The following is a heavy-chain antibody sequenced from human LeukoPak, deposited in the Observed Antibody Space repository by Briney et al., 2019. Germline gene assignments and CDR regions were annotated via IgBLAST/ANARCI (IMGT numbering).Heavy chain of an antibody. CDR3: ARHSRIYWSWFDP. CDR2: IYYSGST. Sequence: SETLSLTCTVSGGXISSSSYYWGWIRQPPGKGLECIGSIYYSGSTYYNPSLKSRVTISVDTSKNQFSLKLSSVTAADTAVYYCARHSRIYWSWFDPWGQGTLVTVSS. CDR1: GGXISSSSYY. V-gene: IGHV4-39*01. D-gene: IGHD3-10*01. J-gene: IGHJ5*02.